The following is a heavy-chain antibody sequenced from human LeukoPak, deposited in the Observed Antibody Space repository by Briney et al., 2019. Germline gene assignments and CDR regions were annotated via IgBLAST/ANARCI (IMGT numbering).Heavy chain of an antibody. CDR1: GDSVSRGYYH. CDR3: ARFKSSGWYYFDN. J-gene: IGHJ4*02. CDR2: IYSSGST. V-gene: IGHV4-61*01. D-gene: IGHD6-19*01. Sequence: PSETLSLTCTVSGDSVSRGYYHWIWIRQPPGKGLEWIGDIYSSGSTSTRYNPSLKSRITISVDTSKNQFSLRLNSVTAADTAVYFCARFKSSGWYYFDNWGQGTLVTVSS.